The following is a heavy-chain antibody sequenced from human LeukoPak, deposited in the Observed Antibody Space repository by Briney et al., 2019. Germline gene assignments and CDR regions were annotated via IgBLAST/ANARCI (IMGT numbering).Heavy chain of an antibody. V-gene: IGHV1-18*01. D-gene: IGHD2-15*01. Sequence: ASVKVSCKASGYTFSSYNINWVRQAPGQGLEWMGWISAYNGNTEHSQKFQGRVTMTTDTSTSTAYMELRSLRSDDTAVYYCARGLLGAFDIWGQGTMVTVSS. J-gene: IGHJ3*02. CDR1: GYTFSSYN. CDR3: ARGLLGAFDI. CDR2: ISAYNGNT.